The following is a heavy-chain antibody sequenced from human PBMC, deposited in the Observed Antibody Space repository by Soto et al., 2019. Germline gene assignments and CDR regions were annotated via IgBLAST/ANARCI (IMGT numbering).Heavy chain of an antibody. V-gene: IGHV3-53*01. D-gene: IGHD4-4*01. CDR2: IYSGGAI. CDR3: ARSSNWEYFFDS. CDR1: GFTFSSYT. J-gene: IGHJ4*02. Sequence: GGSLRLSCAASGFTFSSYTMNWVRQAPGKGLEWVSGIYSGGAIYYLDSVKGRFTISIDKANNTLSLQMNSLRVEDSALYYCARSSNWEYFFDSWGQGTLVTVSS.